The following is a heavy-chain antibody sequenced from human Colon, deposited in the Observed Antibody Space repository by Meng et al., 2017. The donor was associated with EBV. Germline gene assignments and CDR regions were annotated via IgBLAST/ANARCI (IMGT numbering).Heavy chain of an antibody. J-gene: IGHJ4*02. V-gene: IGHV4-31*03. D-gene: IGHD5-24*01. CDR3: ARGPSRWLQFSFDY. CDR1: GGSISSGGYY. CDR2: IYYSGST. Sequence: QGALTESGPGLWKPSQTLSLTCTVSGGSISSGGYYWSWIRQHPGKGLEWIGYIYYSGSTYYNPSLKSRVTISIDTSKNQFSLKLSSVTAADTAVYYCARGPSRWLQFSFDYWGQGTLVTVSS.